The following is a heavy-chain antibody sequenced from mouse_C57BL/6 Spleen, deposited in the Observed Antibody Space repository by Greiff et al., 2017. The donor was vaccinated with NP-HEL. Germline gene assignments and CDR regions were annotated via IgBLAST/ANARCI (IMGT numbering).Heavy chain of an antibody. V-gene: IGHV1-43*01. J-gene: IGHJ2*01. CDR2: INPSTGGT. D-gene: IGHD1-1*01. Sequence: VQLQQSGPELVKPGASVKISCKASGYSFTGYYMHWVKQSSEKSLEWIGEINPSTGGTSYNQKFKGKATLTVDKSSSTAYMQLKSLTSEDSAVYYCARGGYYGSSWDYWGQGTTLTVSS. CDR1: GYSFTGYY. CDR3: ARGGYYGSSWDY.